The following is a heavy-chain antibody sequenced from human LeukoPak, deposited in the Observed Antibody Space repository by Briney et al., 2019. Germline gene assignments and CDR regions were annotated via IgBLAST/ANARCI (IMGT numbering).Heavy chain of an antibody. V-gene: IGHV3-33*01. D-gene: IGHD5-18*01. CDR2: IWYDGSNK. CDR3: ARETVDTAMGHYYYYGMDV. CDR1: GFXFSSYG. J-gene: IGHJ6*02. Sequence: GGSLRLSCAASGFXFSSYGIHWVRQAPGEGLEWVAVIWYDGSNKYYADSVKGRFTISRDNSKNTLYLQMNSLRAEDTAVYYCARETVDTAMGHYYYYGMDVWGQGTSVTVSS.